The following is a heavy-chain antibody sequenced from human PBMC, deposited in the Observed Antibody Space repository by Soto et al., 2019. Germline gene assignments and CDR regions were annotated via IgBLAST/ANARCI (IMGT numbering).Heavy chain of an antibody. CDR3: ANDNDLYRDGAFDY. D-gene: IGHD1-26*01. CDR2: ISWNSGDI. V-gene: IGHV3-9*01. CDR1: GFSFDDYG. Sequence: EVQLVESGAGSGQPGRSLRLSCAASGFSFDDYGMHCVRQGPGNGLVWVLGISWNSGDIYYADSVKVRFTISRDNAKRYLYLQMTALRTEDTALYYCANDNDLYRDGAFDYWGQGILVTVSS. J-gene: IGHJ4*02.